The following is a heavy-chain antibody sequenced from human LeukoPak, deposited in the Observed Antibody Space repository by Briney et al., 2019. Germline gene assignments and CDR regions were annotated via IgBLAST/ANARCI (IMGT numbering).Heavy chain of an antibody. CDR1: GYTFTGYY. CDR3: GRGIAVSGTDY. CDR2: INPNSGAT. V-gene: IGHV1-2*02. D-gene: IGHD6-19*01. Sequence: ASVKVSCKASGYTFTGYYIHWVRQAPGQGLEWMGWINPNSGATNSAQNFQGRVTMTRDTSISTAYMELTRLRSDETVVYYCGRGIAVSGTDYWGQGTLVTVSS. J-gene: IGHJ4*02.